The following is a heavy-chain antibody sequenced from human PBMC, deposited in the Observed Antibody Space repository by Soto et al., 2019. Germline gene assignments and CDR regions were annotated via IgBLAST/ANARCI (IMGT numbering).Heavy chain of an antibody. J-gene: IGHJ5*02. CDR2: ISKDGMNK. Sequence: QVRLVESGGGVVQPGRSLRLSCTASGFSFSSYAMYWFRQPPGKGLEREAVISKDGMNKNYADSVKGRVTVSRDNANYSLDLQLKILRGEDTAMYYCARDMYSSDYFVKWFEPWGQGTLVTVAS. CDR1: GFSFSSYA. V-gene: IGHV3-30*04. CDR3: ARDMYSSDYFVKWFEP. D-gene: IGHD6-19*01.